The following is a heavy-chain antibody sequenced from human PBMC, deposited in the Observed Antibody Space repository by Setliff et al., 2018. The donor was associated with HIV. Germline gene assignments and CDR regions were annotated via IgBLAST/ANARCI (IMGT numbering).Heavy chain of an antibody. J-gene: IGHJ3*02. CDR1: GGSISSRSYY. CDR2: IHTSGGT. D-gene: IGHD3-9*01. CDR3: ARRESYYDILTGPAFDAFDI. Sequence: SETLSLTCSVSGGSISSRSYYWSWIRQPAGKGLEWIGHIHTSGGTDYSPSLNSRVTISIDTSKKQFSLKLSSVTAADTAMYYCARRESYYDILTGPAFDAFDIWGQGTMVT. V-gene: IGHV4-61*09.